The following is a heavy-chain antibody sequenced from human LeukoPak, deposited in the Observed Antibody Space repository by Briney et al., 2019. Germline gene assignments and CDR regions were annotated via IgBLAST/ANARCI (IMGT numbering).Heavy chain of an antibody. Sequence: GESLKISCKGSGYSFTTYWIGWVRQMPGKGLEWMGIIYPGDSDTRYSPSFQGQVTISADKSISTAYLQWSSLKASDTAMYYCARQGGYDSSGYYLPVGYWGQGTLVTVSS. V-gene: IGHV5-51*01. CDR3: ARQGGYDSSGYYLPVGY. CDR1: GYSFTTYW. CDR2: IYPGDSDT. D-gene: IGHD3-22*01. J-gene: IGHJ4*02.